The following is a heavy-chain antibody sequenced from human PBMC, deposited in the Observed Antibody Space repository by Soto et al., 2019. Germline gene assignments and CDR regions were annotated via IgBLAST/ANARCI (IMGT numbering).Heavy chain of an antibody. D-gene: IGHD4-17*01. CDR3: AREDYGPDAFDI. J-gene: IGHJ3*02. CDR2: INSDGSST. V-gene: IGHV3-74*01. CDR1: GFTFSSYW. Sequence: GGSLRLSCAASGFTFSSYWMHWVRQAPGKGLVWVSRINSDGSSTSYGDCGKGRFTLSRDNAKNTLYLQMNSLRAEDTAVYYCAREDYGPDAFDIWGQGTMVTVSS.